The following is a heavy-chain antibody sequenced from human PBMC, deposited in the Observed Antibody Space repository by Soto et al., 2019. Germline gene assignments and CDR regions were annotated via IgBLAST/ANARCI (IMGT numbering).Heavy chain of an antibody. Sequence: QVQLQESGPGLLQPSETLSLPCSVSGGSISSYCWSWIGQPPGKGLEWIGYISDSGSTNYNPSLKSRVTISVDTSNNQFSLKLSSVTAADTAVYYCARRIKYYYAMDVWGQGTTVTVSS. V-gene: IGHV4-59*08. CDR2: ISDSGST. D-gene: IGHD2-15*01. CDR1: GGSISSYC. J-gene: IGHJ6*02. CDR3: ARRIKYYYAMDV.